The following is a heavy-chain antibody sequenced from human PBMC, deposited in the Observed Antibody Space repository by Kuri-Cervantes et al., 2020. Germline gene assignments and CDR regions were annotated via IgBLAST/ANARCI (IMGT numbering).Heavy chain of an antibody. V-gene: IGHV4-34*01. CDR1: GGSFSGYY. Sequence: SETLSLTCAVYGGSFSGYYWSWIRPPPGKGLEWIGEINHSGSTNYNPSLKSRVTISVDTSKNQFSLKLHPVTAADTAMYYCGRFSYHSSGRNYYFDQWGQGTPVTVSS. CDR2: INHSGST. CDR3: GRFSYHSSGRNYYFDQ. D-gene: IGHD6-19*01. J-gene: IGHJ4*02.